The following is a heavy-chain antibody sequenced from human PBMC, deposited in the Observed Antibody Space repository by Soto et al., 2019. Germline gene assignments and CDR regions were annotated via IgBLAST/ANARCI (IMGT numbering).Heavy chain of an antibody. Sequence: QVQLVESGGGVIQPGTSLSLSCGSSGFTFRSFGMYWVRQAPGKGLEWVAVVSYDGNNKYYADSVKGRFTVSRDNAKNLLYLQMNSLRGEDTAVYYCAKDVGQQLVLNDGMDVWGQGTTVTVSS. CDR1: GFTFRSFG. D-gene: IGHD6-13*01. CDR2: VSYDGNNK. J-gene: IGHJ6*02. CDR3: AKDVGQQLVLNDGMDV. V-gene: IGHV3-30*18.